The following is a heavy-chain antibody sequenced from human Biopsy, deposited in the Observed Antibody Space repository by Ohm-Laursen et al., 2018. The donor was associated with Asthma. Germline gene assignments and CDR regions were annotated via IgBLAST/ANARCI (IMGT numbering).Heavy chain of an antibody. V-gene: IGHV4-34*01. D-gene: IGHD2-8*01. CDR2: IPQGGST. J-gene: IGHJ6*02. Sequence: SDTLSLTCALNRGPFRGYVWAWIRQPPGKGLEWIGEIPQGGSTTVNPSLKSRVTISKDPSKRQLYLSLRSLTAADTAVYYCASGPQWSGLDIWGQGTTVTVSS. CDR1: RGPFRGYV. CDR3: ASGPQWSGLDI.